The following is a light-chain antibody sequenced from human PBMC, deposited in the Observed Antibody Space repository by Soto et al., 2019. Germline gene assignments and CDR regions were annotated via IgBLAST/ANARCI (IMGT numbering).Light chain of an antibody. CDR2: GTS. Sequence: EIVLTQSPGTLSLSPGERATLSCRASQSVSSSFLAWYQQKPGQPPRLLIYGTSSRATGIPERFSGSGSGTDFTLTISILEPEDFAVYYWQHYRSSWTFGQGTKVEVK. CDR1: QSVSSSF. CDR3: QHYRSSWT. J-gene: IGKJ1*01. V-gene: IGKV3-20*01.